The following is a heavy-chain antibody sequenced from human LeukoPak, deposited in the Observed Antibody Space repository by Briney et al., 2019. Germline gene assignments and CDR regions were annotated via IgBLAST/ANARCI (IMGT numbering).Heavy chain of an antibody. J-gene: IGHJ4*02. D-gene: IGHD3-10*01. Sequence: SQTLSLTCTVSGGSITSPNYYWNWIRQPAGKGLEWIGRIYTSGTTNYNPSLKSRVTISVDTSKNQFSLKLISVTAADTAVYYCARMGYYYGSGSYRDYWGQGTLVTVSS. CDR3: ARMGYYYGSGSYRDY. CDR1: GGSITSPNYY. CDR2: IYTSGTT. V-gene: IGHV4-61*02.